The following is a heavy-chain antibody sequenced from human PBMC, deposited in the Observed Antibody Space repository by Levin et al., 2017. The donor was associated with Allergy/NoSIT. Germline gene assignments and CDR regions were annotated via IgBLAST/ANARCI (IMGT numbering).Heavy chain of an antibody. CDR2: ISFDGSNK. J-gene: IGHJ4*02. D-gene: IGHD2-15*01. CDR1: GFLFSSYA. V-gene: IGHV3-30-3*01. Sequence: GGSLRLSCAASGFLFSSYAMLWVRQAPGKGLEWVALISFDGSNKYYADSVKGRFTISRDNSKNTLHLQMNSLRTEDTAVYYCARDRYVVVAASLDYWGQGILVTVSS. CDR3: ARDRYVVVAASLDY.